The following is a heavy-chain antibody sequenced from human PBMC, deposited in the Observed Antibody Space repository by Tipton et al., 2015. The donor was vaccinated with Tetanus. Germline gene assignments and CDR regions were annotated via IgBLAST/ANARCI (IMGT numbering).Heavy chain of an antibody. CDR3: ASGWRYYYDTTGFSDY. CDR2: INHSGST. J-gene: IGHJ4*02. D-gene: IGHD3-22*01. V-gene: IGHV4-34*01. Sequence: TLSLTCAVYGGSFSGYFWSWIRQPPGKGLEWIGEINHSGSTNYNPPLKSRVTMSVDTSKNQFSLKLSSVTAADTAVYYCASGWRYYYDTTGFSDYWGQGTLVTVSS. CDR1: GGSFSGYF.